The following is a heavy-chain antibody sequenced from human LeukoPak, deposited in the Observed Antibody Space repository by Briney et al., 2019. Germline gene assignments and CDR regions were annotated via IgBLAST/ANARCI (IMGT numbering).Heavy chain of an antibody. CDR3: AVRYYDFWSGHIDY. Sequence: PGGSLRLSCAASGFTFSSYAMSWVRQAPGKGLEWVSAISGSGGSTYYADSVKGRFTISRDNSKNTLYLQMNSLRAEDTAVYYCAVRYYDFWSGHIDYWGQGTLVTVSS. CDR2: ISGSGGST. J-gene: IGHJ4*02. D-gene: IGHD3-3*01. V-gene: IGHV3-23*01. CDR1: GFTFSSYA.